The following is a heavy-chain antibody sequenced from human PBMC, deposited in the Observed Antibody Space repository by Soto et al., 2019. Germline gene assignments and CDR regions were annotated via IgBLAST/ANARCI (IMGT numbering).Heavy chain of an antibody. V-gene: IGHV1-18*01. CDR3: AREGTCSSTSCPTYFSFGMDV. J-gene: IGHJ6*02. CDR2: ISAYNGNT. D-gene: IGHD2-2*01. CDR1: GYTFASYG. Sequence: QVQLVQSGAEVKKPGASVKVSCKASGYTFASYGISWVRQAPGQGLGWMGWISAYNGNTNYAQKLQGRVTMTTDTFTRTAYREARSLRSDDTAVYYCAREGTCSSTSCPTYFSFGMDVWGQGTTVTVSS.